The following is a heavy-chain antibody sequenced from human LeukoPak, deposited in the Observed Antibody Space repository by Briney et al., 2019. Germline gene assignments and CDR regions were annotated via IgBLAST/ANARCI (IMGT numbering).Heavy chain of an antibody. V-gene: IGHV3-30*18. CDR1: GFSFISYG. CDR2: ISDDGRNK. D-gene: IGHD4-17*01. J-gene: IGHJ4*02. CDR3: AKRPSDYGDYVTYFDY. Sequence: GGSLRLSCAASGFSFISYGMHWVRQAPGKGLEWVGVISDDGRNKKYADSVKGRFTISRDNSKDTLYLQMNSLRDEDTAVYYCAKRPSDYGDYVTYFDYGAQGPLVTFPS.